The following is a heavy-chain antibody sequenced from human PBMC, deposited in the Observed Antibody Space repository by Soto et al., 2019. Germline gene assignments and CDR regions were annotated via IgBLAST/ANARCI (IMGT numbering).Heavy chain of an antibody. CDR2: ISGSGGST. Sequence: GGSLRLSCAASGFTFSSYAMSWVRQAPGKGLEWVSAISGSGGSTXXXXXXXXXXTNSRDNSKTTLYLQINSLRAEDTAVYYCAKYLADILTGLDSWGQGTM. CDR1: GFTFSSYA. CDR3: AKYLADILTGLDS. D-gene: IGHD3-9*01. J-gene: IGHJ3*02. V-gene: IGHV3-23*01.